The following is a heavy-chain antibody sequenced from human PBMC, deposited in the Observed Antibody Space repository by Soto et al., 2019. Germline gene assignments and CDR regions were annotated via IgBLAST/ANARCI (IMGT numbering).Heavy chain of an antibody. CDR1: GYPLTCYY. D-gene: IGHD6-19*01. CDR2: INPNSGGT. Sequence: SVKISCKAPGYPLTCYYMHLVRQAPGQGLEWMGWINPNSGGTNYAQKFQGRVTMTRDTSISTAYMELRRLRHDDTAVYYCARHSRQWLVRSYYYGMDVWGQGTTVTVSS. V-gene: IGHV1-2*02. J-gene: IGHJ6*02. CDR3: ARHSRQWLVRSYYYGMDV.